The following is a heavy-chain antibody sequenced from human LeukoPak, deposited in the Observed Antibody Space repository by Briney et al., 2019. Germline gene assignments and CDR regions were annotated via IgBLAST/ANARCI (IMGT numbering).Heavy chain of an antibody. J-gene: IGHJ4*02. Sequence: SETLSVTFAVYGGSFSGYYWSGMRQPPGRGREWMGEIYHSGSTNYNPSLKCRGTISVDTGKNQDSLILTSVSAAGPGVYYGASAVAGSFEYWGQGTLVTVSS. D-gene: IGHD6-19*01. CDR3: ASAVAGSFEY. V-gene: IGHV4-34*01. CDR2: IYHSGST. CDR1: GGSFSGYY.